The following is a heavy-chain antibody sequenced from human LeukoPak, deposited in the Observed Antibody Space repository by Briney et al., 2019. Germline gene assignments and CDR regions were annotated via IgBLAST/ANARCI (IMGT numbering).Heavy chain of an antibody. CDR2: ISYDGSNK. CDR3: ARETIVGAHYYFDY. Sequence: PGGSLRLSCAASGFTFSSYAMHWVRQAPGKGLEWVAVISYDGSNKYYADSVKGRFTISRDNSKNTLYLQMNSLRAEDTAVYYCARETIVGAHYYFDYWGQGTLVTVSS. J-gene: IGHJ4*02. D-gene: IGHD1-26*01. CDR1: GFTFSSYA. V-gene: IGHV3-30*04.